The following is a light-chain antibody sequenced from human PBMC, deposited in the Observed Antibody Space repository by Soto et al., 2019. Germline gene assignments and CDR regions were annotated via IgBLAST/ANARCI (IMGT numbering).Light chain of an antibody. J-gene: IGLJ2*01. CDR1: SSNIGSNT. CDR3: AAWDDSLNGHVV. V-gene: IGLV1-44*01. Sequence: QSVLTQPPSASGTPGQRFTISCSGSSSNIGSNTVNWYQQLPGTAPKLLMYSNNQRPSGVPDRFSGSKSGTSASLAISGLQSEDEADYYCAAWDDSLNGHVVFGGGTKLTVL. CDR2: SNN.